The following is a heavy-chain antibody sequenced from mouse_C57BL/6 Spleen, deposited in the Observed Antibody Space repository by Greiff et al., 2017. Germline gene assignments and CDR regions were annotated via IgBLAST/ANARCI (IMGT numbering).Heavy chain of an antibody. J-gene: IGHJ2*01. CDR3: AIEDGPYYFDY. CDR2: IHPSDSDT. Sequence: QVQLQQPGAELVKPGASVKVSCKASGYTFTSYWMHWVKQRPGQGLEWIGRIHPSDSDTNYNQKFKGKATLTVDKSSSTADMRLSSLTSEDSAVYYCAIEDGPYYFDYWGQGTTLTVSS. V-gene: IGHV1-74*01. CDR1: GYTFTSYW. D-gene: IGHD2-3*01.